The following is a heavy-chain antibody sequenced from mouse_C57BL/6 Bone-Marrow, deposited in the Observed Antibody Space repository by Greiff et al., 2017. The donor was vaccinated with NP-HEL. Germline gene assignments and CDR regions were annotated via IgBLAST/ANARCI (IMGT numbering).Heavy chain of an antibody. Sequence: QVQLQQPGAELVMPGASVKLSCKASGYTFTSYWMHWVKQRPGQGLEWIGEIYPSDSYTNYNQKFKGKSTLTVDKSSSTAYMQLSSLTSEDSAVYYCARSDDYGGGFAYWGQGTLVTVSA. J-gene: IGHJ3*01. CDR2: IYPSDSYT. CDR1: GYTFTSYW. D-gene: IGHD2-4*01. V-gene: IGHV1-69*01. CDR3: ARSDDYGGGFAY.